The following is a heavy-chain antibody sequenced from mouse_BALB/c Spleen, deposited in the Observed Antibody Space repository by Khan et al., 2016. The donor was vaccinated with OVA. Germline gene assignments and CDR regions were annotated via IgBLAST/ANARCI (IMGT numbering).Heavy chain of an antibody. CDR2: INPSTGYT. D-gene: IGHD2-1*01. V-gene: IGHV1-7*01. J-gene: IGHJ3*01. CDR3: ARRGLYGIFVY. CDR1: GYTFTTYW. Sequence: LQESGAELAKPGASVRMSCKASGYTFTTYWMHWVKQRPGQGLEWIGYINPSTGYTEYNQNFKEKATLTADKSSSTAYMQLSSLTSEDSAVYSCARRGLYGIFVYWGQGTFVTVSA.